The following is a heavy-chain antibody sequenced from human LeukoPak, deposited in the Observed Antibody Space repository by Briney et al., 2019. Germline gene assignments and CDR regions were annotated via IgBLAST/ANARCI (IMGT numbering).Heavy chain of an antibody. Sequence: PSETLSLTCTVSGGSFSTYYWSWIRQPPGKGLEWIGFIYYSGGTDYNPSLKSRVTMSLDTSKNQFSLKLSSLTAADTAVYYCVRAVISFGAAVAKGFDCWGQGTLVTVSS. D-gene: IGHD3-16*01. CDR1: GGSFSTYY. J-gene: IGHJ4*02. CDR2: IYYSGGT. CDR3: VRAVISFGAAVAKGFDC. V-gene: IGHV4-59*01.